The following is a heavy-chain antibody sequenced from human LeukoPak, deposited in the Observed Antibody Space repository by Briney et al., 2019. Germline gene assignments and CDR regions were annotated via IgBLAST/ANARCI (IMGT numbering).Heavy chain of an antibody. J-gene: IGHJ4*02. D-gene: IGHD3-22*01. V-gene: IGHV3-30*02. CDR1: GFTFSSYG. CDR2: IRYDGSNK. Sequence: GGSLRLSCAASGFTFSSYGMHWVGQAPGKGLEWVAFIRYDGSNKYYADSVKGRFTISRDNSKNTLYLQMNSLRAEDTAVYYCAKGTYYYDSSAEFDYWGQGTLVTVSS. CDR3: AKGTYYYDSSAEFDY.